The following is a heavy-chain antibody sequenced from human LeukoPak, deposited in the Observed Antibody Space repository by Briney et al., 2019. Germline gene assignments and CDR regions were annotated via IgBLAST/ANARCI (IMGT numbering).Heavy chain of an antibody. V-gene: IGHV4-4*07. CDR3: ARENDRYGRIDY. CDR2: IYTSGST. Sequence: PSETLSLTCTVSGGSISSYYWSWIRQPAGKGLEWIGRIYTSGSTNYNPSLKSRVTISVDTSTNQFSLKLSSVTAADTAVYYCARENDRYGRIDYWGQGTQVTVSS. CDR1: GGSISSYY. J-gene: IGHJ4*02. D-gene: IGHD5-18*01.